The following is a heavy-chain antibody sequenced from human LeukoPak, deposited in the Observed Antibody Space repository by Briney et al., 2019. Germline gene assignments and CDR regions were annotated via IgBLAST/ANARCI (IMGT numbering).Heavy chain of an antibody. V-gene: IGHV4-31*03. J-gene: IGHJ4*02. Sequence: SETLSLTCTVSGGSISSGGYYWSWIRQHPGKGLEWIGYIYYSGSTYYNPSLKSRVTISVDTSKNQFSLKLSSVTAADTAVYYCAREVTLGWYSSSWYYFDYWGQGTLVTVSS. D-gene: IGHD6-13*01. CDR2: IYYSGST. CDR3: AREVTLGWYSSSWYYFDY. CDR1: GGSISSGGYY.